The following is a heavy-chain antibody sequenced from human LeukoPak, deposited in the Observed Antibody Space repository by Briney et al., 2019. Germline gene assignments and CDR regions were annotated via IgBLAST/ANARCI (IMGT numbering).Heavy chain of an antibody. J-gene: IGHJ3*02. CDR1: GGTFSSYA. Sequence: ASVNVSCKASGGTFSSYAISWVRQAPGQGLEWMGGIIPILGIANYAQKFQGRVTITADKSTSTAYMELSSLRSEDTAVYYCARVDIVVVVAARGAFDIWGQGTMVTVSS. CDR3: ARVDIVVVVAARGAFDI. CDR2: IIPILGIA. V-gene: IGHV1-69*10. D-gene: IGHD2-15*01.